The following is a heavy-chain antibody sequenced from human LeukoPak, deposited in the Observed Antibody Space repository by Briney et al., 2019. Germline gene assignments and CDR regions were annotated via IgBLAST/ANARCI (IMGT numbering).Heavy chain of an antibody. D-gene: IGHD6-13*01. CDR3: ATQSAGYSSSWYYY. CDR2: ISAYNGNT. CDR1: GYTFTSYG. Sequence: ASVKVSCKASGYTFTSYGINWVRQAPGQGLEWMGWISAYNGNTNYAQKLQGRVTMTTDTSTSTAYMELRSLRSGDTAVYYCATQSAGYSSSWYYYWGQGTLVTVSS. V-gene: IGHV1-18*01. J-gene: IGHJ4*02.